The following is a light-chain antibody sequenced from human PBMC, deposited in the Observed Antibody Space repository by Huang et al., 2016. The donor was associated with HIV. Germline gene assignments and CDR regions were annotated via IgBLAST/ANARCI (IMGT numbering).Light chain of an antibody. CDR2: DAS. V-gene: IGKV3-11*01. CDR1: QSVGTY. J-gene: IGKJ3*01. Sequence: EIVLTQSPASLSLSPGERVTLSCRASQSVGTYLAWYQQKPGQAPRLLIYDASSRAAGIPARLSGSGSGTDFTLTISSLEPEDFAVYYCQQRGSWPPTFGPGTKVEIK. CDR3: QQRGSWPPT.